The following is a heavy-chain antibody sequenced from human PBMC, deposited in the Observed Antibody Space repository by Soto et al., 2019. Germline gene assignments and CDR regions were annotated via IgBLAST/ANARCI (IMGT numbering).Heavy chain of an antibody. D-gene: IGHD6-13*01. CDR2: IIPIFGTA. J-gene: IGHJ6*02. Sequence: SVKVSCKASGGTFSSYAISWVQQAPGQGLEWMGGIIPIFGTANYAQKFQGRVTITADESTSTAYMELSSLRSEDTAVYYCARDRYSSGWYADNYYYYGMDVWGQGTTVTVSS. V-gene: IGHV1-69*13. CDR3: ARDRYSSGWYADNYYYYGMDV. CDR1: GGTFSSYA.